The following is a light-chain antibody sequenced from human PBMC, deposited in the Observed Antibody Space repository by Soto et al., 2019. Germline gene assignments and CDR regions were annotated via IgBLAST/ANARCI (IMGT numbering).Light chain of an antibody. V-gene: IGKV3-11*01. J-gene: IGKJ4*01. Sequence: EIVLTQSPATLSLSPGERATLSCRASQSIRSYLAWYQQKPGQAPRLLIYDASNRATGIPTRFSVSGSGTNFTLTISSLESEDFAVYYCQHGGHWPPDIFGGGTKVEIK. CDR1: QSIRSY. CDR2: DAS. CDR3: QHGGHWPPDI.